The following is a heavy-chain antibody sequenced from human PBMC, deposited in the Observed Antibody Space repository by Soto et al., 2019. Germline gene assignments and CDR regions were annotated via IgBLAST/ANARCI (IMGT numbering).Heavy chain of an antibody. Sequence: PGGSLRLSCAASGFTFSSYAMHWVRQAPGKGLEWVAIISYDGNNQYYADSVKGRFTISRDNFKNTLYLQMNSLRAEDTAVYYCAKALGELSPESFDYWGQGILVTVSS. CDR1: GFTFSSYA. V-gene: IGHV3-30*18. D-gene: IGHD3-16*02. J-gene: IGHJ4*02. CDR3: AKALGELSPESFDY. CDR2: ISYDGNNQ.